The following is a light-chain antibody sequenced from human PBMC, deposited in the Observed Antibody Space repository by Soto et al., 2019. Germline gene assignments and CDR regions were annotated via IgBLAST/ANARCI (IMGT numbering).Light chain of an antibody. CDR2: DVS. V-gene: IGLV2-14*01. CDR3: SSHSSSITPHA. J-gene: IGLJ1*01. Sequence: LTQPASVSGSPGQSITISCTGTSSDIGSHNYVSWYQQHPGKAPKLMIYDVSNRPSGVSNRFSGSKSGNTASLTISGLQAEDEADYYCSSHSSSITPHAFGTGTKVT. CDR1: SSDIGSHNY.